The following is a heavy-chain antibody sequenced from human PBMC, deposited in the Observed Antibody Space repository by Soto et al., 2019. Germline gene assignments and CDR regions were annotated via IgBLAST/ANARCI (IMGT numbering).Heavy chain of an antibody. V-gene: IGHV1-3*01. J-gene: IGHJ6*02. Sequence: SXKVSYKGSGYTXTRYAIHLVRQAPGQSLEWMGWINAGNHNTKYSQKFQGRVTLSSDTSASTVYMEMSSLRSEDTAVYFCASSSTWDWGEYLYGMDVWGQGTTGTVS. CDR2: INAGNHNT. CDR1: GYTXTRYA. CDR3: ASSSTWDWGEYLYGMDV. D-gene: IGHD2-2*01.